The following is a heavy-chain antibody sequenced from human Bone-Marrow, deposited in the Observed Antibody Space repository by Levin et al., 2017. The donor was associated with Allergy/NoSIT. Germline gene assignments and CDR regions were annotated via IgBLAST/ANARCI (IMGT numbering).Heavy chain of an antibody. Sequence: NPGESLKISCKASGYTFTGYYMHWVRQAPGQGLEWMGRINPNSGGTNYAQKFQGRVTMTRDTSISTAYMELSRLRSDDTAVYYCARDPPNLGAFDIWGQGTMVTVSS. CDR1: GYTFTGYY. CDR2: INPNSGGT. J-gene: IGHJ3*02. V-gene: IGHV1-2*06. D-gene: IGHD1-1*01. CDR3: ARDPPNLGAFDI.